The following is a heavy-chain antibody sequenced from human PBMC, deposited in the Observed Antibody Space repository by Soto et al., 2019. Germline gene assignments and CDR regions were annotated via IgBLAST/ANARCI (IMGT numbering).Heavy chain of an antibody. V-gene: IGHV4-34*01. J-gene: IGHJ4*02. CDR3: ARGWGRIFGY. D-gene: IGHD7-27*01. CDR2: INHSGST. Sequence: QVQLQQWGAGLLKPSETLSLTCAVYGGSFSGYYWNWIRPPPGKGLEWIGEINHSGSTNYNPSLKSRVTLSVDTSKHQFSLKLSSVTAADTAVYYCARGWGRIFGYWGQGTLVTVSS. CDR1: GGSFSGYY.